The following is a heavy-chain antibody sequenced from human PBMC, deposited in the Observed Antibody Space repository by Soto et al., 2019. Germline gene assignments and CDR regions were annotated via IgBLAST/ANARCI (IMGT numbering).Heavy chain of an antibody. CDR3: ARSVDYYYDSSGYPYYYYVMAV. D-gene: IGHD3-22*01. Sequence: SETLSLTCAVYGGSFSGYYWSWIRQPPGKGLEWIGEINHSGSTNYNPSLKSRVTISVDTSKNQFSLKLSSVTAADTAVYYCARSVDYYYDSSGYPYYYYVMAVWGQGTTVTVSS. J-gene: IGHJ6*02. V-gene: IGHV4-34*01. CDR1: GGSFSGYY. CDR2: INHSGST.